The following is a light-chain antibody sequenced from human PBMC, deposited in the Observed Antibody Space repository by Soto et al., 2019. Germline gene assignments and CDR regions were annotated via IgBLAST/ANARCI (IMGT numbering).Light chain of an antibody. V-gene: IGKV1-17*03. Sequence: DIQMTQSPSAMSASVGDRVTITCRASQDISTYLAWFQQNPGKVPRRLIYSASTLPSGVPSRFSGIGSGTEFTLTISSLQPEDFATYYCLQYNTYPFTFGPGTKVDV. J-gene: IGKJ3*01. CDR2: SAS. CDR1: QDISTY. CDR3: LQYNTYPFT.